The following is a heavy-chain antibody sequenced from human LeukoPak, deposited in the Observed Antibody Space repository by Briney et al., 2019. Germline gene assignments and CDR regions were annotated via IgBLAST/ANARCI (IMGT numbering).Heavy chain of an antibody. D-gene: IGHD3-22*01. V-gene: IGHV3-66*01. J-gene: IGHJ4*02. Sequence: GGSLRLSCAASGFTVSSNYMSWVRQAPGKGLEWVSVIYSGGSTYYADSVKGRFTISRDNSKNTLYLQMNSLRAEDTAVYYCARGDYYYDSSTRAMDYWGQGTLVTVSS. CDR2: IYSGGST. CDR1: GFTVSSNY. CDR3: ARGDYYYDSSTRAMDY.